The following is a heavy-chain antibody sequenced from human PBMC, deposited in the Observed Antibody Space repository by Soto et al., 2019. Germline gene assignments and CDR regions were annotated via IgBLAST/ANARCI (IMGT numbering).Heavy chain of an antibody. J-gene: IGHJ6*02. CDR2: ISGSGGST. CDR1: GFTFSSYA. D-gene: IGHD4-4*01. V-gene: IGHV3-23*01. CDR3: AKSDSNYGYYYYYYGMDV. Sequence: GGSLRLSCAASGFTFSSYAMSWVRQAPGKGLEWVSAISGSGGSTYYADSVKGRFAISRDNSKNTLYLQMNSLRAEDTAVYYCAKSDSNYGYYYYYYGMDVWGQGTTVTVSS.